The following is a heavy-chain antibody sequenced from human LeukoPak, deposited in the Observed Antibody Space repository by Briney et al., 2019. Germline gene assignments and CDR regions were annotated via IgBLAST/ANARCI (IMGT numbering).Heavy chain of an antibody. CDR2: IYYSGST. CDR3: ARAQYYYYYYMDV. CDR1: DGSISSYY. Sequence: SETLSLTCTVSDGSISSYYWSWIRQPPGKGLEWIGYIYYSGSTNYNPSLKSRVTISVDTSKNQFSLKLSSVTAADTAVYYCARAQYYYYYYMDVWGKGTTVTVSS. V-gene: IGHV4-59*01. J-gene: IGHJ6*03.